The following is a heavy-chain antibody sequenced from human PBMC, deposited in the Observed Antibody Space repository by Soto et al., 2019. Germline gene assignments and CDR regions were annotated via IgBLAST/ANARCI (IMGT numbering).Heavy chain of an antibody. D-gene: IGHD6-19*01. CDR3: ATGKGSGWYPEFEI. J-gene: IGHJ3*02. Sequence: ASVKVSCKVSGYTLTELSTHWVRQAPGKGLEWMGGFDPEDGETIYAQKFQGRVTMTEDTSTDTAYMELSSLRSEDTAVYYCATGKGSGWYPEFEIWGQGTMVTVSS. CDR1: GYTLTELS. CDR2: FDPEDGET. V-gene: IGHV1-24*01.